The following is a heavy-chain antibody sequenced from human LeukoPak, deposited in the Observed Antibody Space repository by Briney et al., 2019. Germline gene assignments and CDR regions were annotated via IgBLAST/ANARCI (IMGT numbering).Heavy chain of an antibody. D-gene: IGHD3-3*01. Sequence: PSETLSLTCTVSGGSISSYYWSWIRQPPGKGLEWIGYIYYSGSTNYNPSLKSRVTISVDTSKNQFSLKLSSVTAADTAVYYCAREGYDFWSGYYRYYYYYMDVWGKGTTVTVSS. CDR3: AREGYDFWSGYYRYYYYYMDV. J-gene: IGHJ6*03. CDR1: GGSISSYY. CDR2: IYYSGST. V-gene: IGHV4-59*01.